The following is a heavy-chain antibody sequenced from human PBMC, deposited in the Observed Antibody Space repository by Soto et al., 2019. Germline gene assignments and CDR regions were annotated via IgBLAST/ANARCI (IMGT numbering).Heavy chain of an antibody. D-gene: IGHD6-19*01. J-gene: IGHJ6*02. V-gene: IGHV1-18*01. CDR1: GYTFTSYG. Sequence: ASVKVSCKASGYTFTSYGISWVRQAPGQGLEWMGWISAYNGNTNYAQRLQGRATMTTDTSTSTAYMELRSLRSDDTAVYYCARSTNSSGWYYYYYGMDVWGQGTTVTVSS. CDR3: ARSTNSSGWYYYYYGMDV. CDR2: ISAYNGNT.